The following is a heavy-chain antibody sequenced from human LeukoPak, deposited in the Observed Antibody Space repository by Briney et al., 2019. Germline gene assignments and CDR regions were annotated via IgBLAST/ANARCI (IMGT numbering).Heavy chain of an antibody. J-gene: IGHJ4*02. CDR3: GSTNYNPSLQSRVTISVDTSKNQLSLKLSCVTGADTAVYYCARGVITFGGVIVYYFAY. V-gene: IGHV4-59*12. D-gene: IGHD3-10*01. CDR2: TYYSGTT. CDR1: TGSISSYY. Sequence: PSETLSLTCTVSTGSISSYYWRWIRQPPGKGLEWSVYTYYSGTTNDHPSLKRRVTISVNTSNNQFTLKLSSGTAANPAVYYSGSTNYNPSLQSRVTISVDTSKNQLSLKLSCVTGADTAVYYCARGVITFGGVIVYYFAYWGQGSLVTVYS.